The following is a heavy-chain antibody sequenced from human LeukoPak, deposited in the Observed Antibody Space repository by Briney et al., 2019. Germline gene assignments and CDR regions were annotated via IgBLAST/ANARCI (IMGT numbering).Heavy chain of an antibody. V-gene: IGHV4-31*03. CDR3: ARVTWYSSSWEWFDP. D-gene: IGHD6-13*01. J-gene: IGHJ5*02. CDR2: IYYSGST. Sequence: SQTLSLTCTVSGGSISSGGYYWSWIRQHPGKGLEWIGYIYYSGSTYYNPSLKSRVTISVDTSKNQFSLKLSSVTAADTAVYYCARVTWYSSSWEWFDPWGQGTLVTVSS. CDR1: GGSISSGGYY.